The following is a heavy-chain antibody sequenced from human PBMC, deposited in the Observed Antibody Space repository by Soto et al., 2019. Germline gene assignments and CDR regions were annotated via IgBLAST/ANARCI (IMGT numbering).Heavy chain of an antibody. CDR2: TYYRSKWFN. D-gene: IGHD2-2*01. CDR3: ARDPPYALSIFDI. CDR1: GDSVSNNGAA. J-gene: IGHJ3*02. Sequence: QSQTLSLTCVISGDSVSNNGAAWNWIRQSPSRGLEWLGRTYYRSKWFNEYAESVKSRITINPDTSKNQFSLQLNSVTPEDTAVYYCARDPPYALSIFDIWGRGTKVTVSS. V-gene: IGHV6-1*01.